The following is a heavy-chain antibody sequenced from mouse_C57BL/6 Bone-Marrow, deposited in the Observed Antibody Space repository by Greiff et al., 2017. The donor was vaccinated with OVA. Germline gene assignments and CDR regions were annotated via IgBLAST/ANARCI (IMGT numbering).Heavy chain of an antibody. V-gene: IGHV1-54*01. CDR3: ARKPPVRRGFAY. CDR1: GYAFTNYL. Sequence: QVQLQQSGAELVRPGTSVKVSCKASGYAFTNYLIEWVKQRPGQGLEWIGVINPGSGGTNYNEKFKGKATLTADKSSSTAYMQISSLTSEDSAVYVCARKPPVRRGFAYWGQGTLVTVSA. CDR2: INPGSGGT. J-gene: IGHJ3*01. D-gene: IGHD2-14*01.